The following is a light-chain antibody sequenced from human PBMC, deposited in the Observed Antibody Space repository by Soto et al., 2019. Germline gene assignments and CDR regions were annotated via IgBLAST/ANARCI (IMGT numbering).Light chain of an antibody. CDR3: RSYTSISTYV. J-gene: IGLJ1*01. CDR2: DVT. V-gene: IGLV2-14*01. Sequence: QSVLTQPASVSGSPGQSITISCTGTSSDVGGYNFVSWYQQHPDKAPKLMIYDVTHRPSGGSNRFSCAKSGNTASLTISGLQAEDEADYYCRSYTSISTYVFGTGIKVTVL. CDR1: SSDVGGYNF.